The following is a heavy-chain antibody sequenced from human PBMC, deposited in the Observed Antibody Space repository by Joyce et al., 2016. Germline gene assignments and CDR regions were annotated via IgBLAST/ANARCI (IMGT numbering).Heavy chain of an antibody. CDR2: ISYDGIYK. CDR3: AKVLTATYSSGWFLDY. CDR1: GLTLSNYG. V-gene: IGHV3-30*18. J-gene: IGHJ4*02. D-gene: IGHD6-25*01. Sequence: QVQLVESGGGVVQPGRALRLSCAASGLTLSNYGLHWVRQGPGKGLEWVAVISYDGIYKYYADSLKGRFTISRDNSKNTVFLEMNSLRAEDTAVYYCAKVLTATYSSGWFLDYWGQGTLVTVSS.